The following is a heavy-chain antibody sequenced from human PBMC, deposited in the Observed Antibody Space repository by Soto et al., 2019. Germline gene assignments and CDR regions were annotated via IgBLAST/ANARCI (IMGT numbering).Heavy chain of an antibody. Sequence: QVQVVESGGGVVQPGRSLRLSCAASGFTFSSFGMHWVRQAPGKGLEWVAVIWHDGKNKYYADSAKGRFTISRDNSKNTLYLQMNSMRAEDTAVYYCARDPGQDEAMDYWGQGNLVTVSS. CDR1: GFTFSSFG. CDR3: ARDPGQDEAMDY. CDR2: IWHDGKNK. V-gene: IGHV3-33*01. J-gene: IGHJ4*02.